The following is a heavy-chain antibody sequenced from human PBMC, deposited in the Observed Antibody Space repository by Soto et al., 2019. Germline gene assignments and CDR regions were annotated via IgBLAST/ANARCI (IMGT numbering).Heavy chain of an antibody. CDR3: AILLGYCSGGSCYSGSYFDY. D-gene: IGHD2-15*01. Sequence: ASVKVSCKASGYTFTGYYMHWVRQAPGQGLEWMGWINPNSGGTNYAQKFQGWVTMTRDTSISTAYMELSRLRSDDTAVYYCAILLGYCSGGSCYSGSYFDYWGQGTLVTV. CDR1: GYTFTGYY. J-gene: IGHJ4*02. CDR2: INPNSGGT. V-gene: IGHV1-2*04.